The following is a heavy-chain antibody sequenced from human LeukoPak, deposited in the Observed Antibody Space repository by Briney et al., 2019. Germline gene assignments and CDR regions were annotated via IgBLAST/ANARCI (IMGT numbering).Heavy chain of an antibody. CDR1: GYTFTGYY. Sequence: ASVKVSCKASGYTFTGYYMHWVRQAPGQGLEWMGWISAYNGNTDYAQNFQGRIAITTDKSTRTAYLELRSLRPDDTAVYYCAREEYHLVSLDPWGQGTLVTVSS. J-gene: IGHJ5*02. V-gene: IGHV1-18*04. CDR2: ISAYNGNT. D-gene: IGHD2-2*01. CDR3: AREEYHLVSLDP.